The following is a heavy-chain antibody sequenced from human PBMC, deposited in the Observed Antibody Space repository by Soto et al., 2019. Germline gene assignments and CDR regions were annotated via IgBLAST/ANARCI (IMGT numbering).Heavy chain of an antibody. V-gene: IGHV3-21*01. J-gene: IGHJ4*02. CDR2: ISSGSGYI. CDR3: ARDREAGDCFDY. D-gene: IGHD1-26*01. Sequence: GGSLRLSCAASGFTFNGYSMNWVRQAPGKGLEWVSSISSGSGYIYYADSVKGRFTISRDNAKNSLYLQMNSLRAEDTAVYYCARDREAGDCFDYWGQGTLVTVSS. CDR1: GFTFNGYS.